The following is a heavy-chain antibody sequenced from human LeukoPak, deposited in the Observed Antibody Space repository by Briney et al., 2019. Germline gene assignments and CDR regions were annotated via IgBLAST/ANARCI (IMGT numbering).Heavy chain of an antibody. CDR3: ARKDYFDY. Sequence: EASVKVSCKASGYTFTGYYMHWVRQAPGQGLEWMGWINPNSGGTNYAQKFQGRVTMTRDTSISTAYMELSRLTSGDTAIYYCARKDYFDYWGQGTLVTVSS. CDR1: GYTFTGYY. CDR2: INPNSGGT. J-gene: IGHJ4*02. V-gene: IGHV1-2*02.